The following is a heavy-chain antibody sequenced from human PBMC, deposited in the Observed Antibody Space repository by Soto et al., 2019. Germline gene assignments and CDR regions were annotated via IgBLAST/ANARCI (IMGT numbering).Heavy chain of an antibody. CDR3: ASLFTLIALAGSPPPRY. Sequence: PSETLSLTCTVSGGSISSYYWSWIRQPPGKGLEWIGYIYYSGSTNYNPSLKSRVTISVDTSKNQFSLKLSSVTAADTAVYYCASLFTLIALAGSPPPRYWGQGALVTVSS. CDR1: GGSISSYY. CDR2: IYYSGST. V-gene: IGHV4-59*08. J-gene: IGHJ4*02. D-gene: IGHD6-19*01.